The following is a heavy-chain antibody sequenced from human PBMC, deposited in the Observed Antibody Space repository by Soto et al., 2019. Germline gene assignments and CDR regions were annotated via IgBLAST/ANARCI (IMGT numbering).Heavy chain of an antibody. V-gene: IGHV4-39*01. D-gene: IGHD5-18*01. CDR1: GDSIRSTTYY. Sequence: SETLSLTCQVYGDSIRSTTYYWTWIRQPPVKGLEWIGSIYYSGTTYYNPSLKSRVTISVDTSKSQFSLRLSSVTAADTAVYYCARPTADTALFDPWGQGTLVTVSS. J-gene: IGHJ5*02. CDR3: ARPTADTALFDP. CDR2: IYYSGTT.